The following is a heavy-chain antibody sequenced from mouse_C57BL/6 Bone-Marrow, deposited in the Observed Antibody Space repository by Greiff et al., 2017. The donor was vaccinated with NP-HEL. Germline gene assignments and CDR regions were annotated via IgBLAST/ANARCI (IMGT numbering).Heavy chain of an antibody. CDR1: GYTFTSYW. V-gene: IGHV1-59*01. Sequence: VKLQQPGAELVRPGTSVKLSCKASGYTFTSYWMHWVKQRPGQGLEWIGVIDPSDSYTNYNQKFKGKATLTVDTSSSTAYMQLSSLTSEDSAVYYCAFYYGYYFDYWGQGTTLTVSS. CDR2: IDPSDSYT. CDR3: AFYYGYYFDY. J-gene: IGHJ2*01. D-gene: IGHD2-2*01.